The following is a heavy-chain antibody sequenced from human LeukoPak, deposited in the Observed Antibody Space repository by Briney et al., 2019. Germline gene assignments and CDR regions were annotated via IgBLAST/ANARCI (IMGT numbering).Heavy chain of an antibody. CDR2: IYYRGST. CDR1: GRHISSYY. Sequence: SDTLSLIYTVSGRHISSYYWIWIRQPPAKELAWIEYIYYRGSTNHHPSLKSRVTISVDTYKNQFSLKLSSVAAADTAVYYCARGVAAAGLPLYMDVWGKGTTVTVSS. V-gene: IGHV4-59*08. CDR3: ARGVAAAGLPLYMDV. J-gene: IGHJ6*03. D-gene: IGHD6-13*01.